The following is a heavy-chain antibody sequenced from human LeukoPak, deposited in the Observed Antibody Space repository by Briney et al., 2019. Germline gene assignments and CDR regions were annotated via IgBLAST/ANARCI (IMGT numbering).Heavy chain of an antibody. V-gene: IGHV4-31*03. D-gene: IGHD3-22*01. CDR2: IFYSGNT. J-gene: IGHJ6*02. CDR1: GGSINSGYYY. CDR3: ARESRYESSGYSRDTYYDGLDD. Sequence: SETLSLTCTVSGGSINSGYYYWTWIRQHPGKGLDWIGYIFYSGNTNYNPSLKSRITISVDTSKNQFSLKLSSVTAADTAVYYCARESRYESSGYSRDTYYDGLDDWGQGTTVTVSS.